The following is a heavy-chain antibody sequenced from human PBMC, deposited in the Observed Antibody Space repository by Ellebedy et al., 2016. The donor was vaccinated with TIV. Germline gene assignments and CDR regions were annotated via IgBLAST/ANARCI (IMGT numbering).Heavy chain of an antibody. CDR2: INPDGSAE. CDR1: GFIISGDG. CDR3: VRDRGRPDSFDL. V-gene: IGHV3-7*01. Sequence: GESLKISCAASGFIISGDGMSWVRQAPGKGLGWVAHINPDGSAEYYVDSVKGRFTISRDNAKRSLFLQMNSLRAEDTAVYYCVRDRGRPDSFDLWGRGTMVIVSS. J-gene: IGHJ3*01.